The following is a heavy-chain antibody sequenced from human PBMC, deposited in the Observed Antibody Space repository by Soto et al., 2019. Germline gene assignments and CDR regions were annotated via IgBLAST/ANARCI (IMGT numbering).Heavy chain of an antibody. V-gene: IGHV3-23*01. D-gene: IGHD4-17*01. CDR1: GFTFSTYA. J-gene: IGHJ3*02. CDR2: ISGSGDST. Sequence: PGGSLRLSCAASGFTFSTYAMSWVRQAPGKGLEWVSAISGSGDSTYSADSVRGRFTISRDNSINTLYLQMNNLGNEDTAVYYCAHPRGYGVFDAYDIWGQGTMVTVS. CDR3: AHPRGYGVFDAYDI.